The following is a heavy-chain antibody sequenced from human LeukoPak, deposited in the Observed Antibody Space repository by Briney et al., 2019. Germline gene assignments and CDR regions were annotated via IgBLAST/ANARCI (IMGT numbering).Heavy chain of an antibody. CDR1: GYTFMNYD. CDR3: ARGSFTMIARSTNYYYYMDV. Sequence: ASVKVSCKASGYTFMNYDINWVRQATGQGLEWLGWTNPYNGNTGYAQRLQGRVTITWNTSISTVYMELSSLRSEDTAVYYCARGSFTMIARSTNYYYYMDVWGKGTTVTISS. J-gene: IGHJ6*03. CDR2: TNPYNGNT. D-gene: IGHD3-22*01. V-gene: IGHV1-8*03.